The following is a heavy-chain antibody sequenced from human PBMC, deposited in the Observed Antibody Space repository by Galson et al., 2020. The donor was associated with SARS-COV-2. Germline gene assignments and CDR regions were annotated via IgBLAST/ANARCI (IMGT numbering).Heavy chain of an antibody. J-gene: IGHJ4*02. V-gene: IGHV3-23*01. D-gene: IGHD3-16*02. CDR1: GFSFSSYP. Sequence: GGSLRLSCAASGFSFSSYPMSWVRQAAGKGLEWVSGINEAYGTYYAESVRGRFTISRDNSKNTVYLQMNSLRAEDTAVYYCAKDYPRPADGRDDPLFDYWGQGTPVTVSS. CDR2: INEAYGT. CDR3: AKDYPRPADGRDDPLFDY.